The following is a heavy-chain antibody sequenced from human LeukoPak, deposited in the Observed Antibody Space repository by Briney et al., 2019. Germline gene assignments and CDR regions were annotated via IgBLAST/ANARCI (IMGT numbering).Heavy chain of an antibody. CDR2: ISSSSSYI. D-gene: IGHD5-18*01. V-gene: IGHV3-21*01. CDR1: GFTFSSYS. Sequence: GGSLRLSCAASGFTFSSYSMNWVRQAPGKGLEWVSSISSSSSYIYYADSVKGRFTISRDNAKNSLYLQMNSLRAEDTAVYYCARDGYSYGGDAFDIWGQGTMVTVSS. J-gene: IGHJ3*02. CDR3: ARDGYSYGGDAFDI.